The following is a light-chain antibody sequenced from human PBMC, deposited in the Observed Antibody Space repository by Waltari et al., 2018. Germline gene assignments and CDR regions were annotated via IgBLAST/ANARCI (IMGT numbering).Light chain of an antibody. V-gene: IGKV1-5*03. CDR3: QQYNSYWWT. CDR2: KAY. Sequence: DIQLTQSPSTLSASVGDRVTITCRASRSISTWVAWYQQKPGKAPKLLISKAYSLESGVPSRFSGSGSGTDFTLTISSLQPEDFATYYCQQYNSYWWTFGQGTKVEIK. J-gene: IGKJ1*01. CDR1: RSISTW.